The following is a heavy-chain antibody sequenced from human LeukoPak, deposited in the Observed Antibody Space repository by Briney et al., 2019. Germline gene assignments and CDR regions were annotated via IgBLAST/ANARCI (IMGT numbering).Heavy chain of an antibody. CDR1: GYTSINHD. D-gene: IGHD6-6*01. Sequence: ASVKVSXKASGYTSINHDINWVRQAAGQGLEWMGWMNPRTGVTQYAQKFRGRVNMTGDSSLSTAYMDLSGLTSDDTAVYYCAREGEYSYGYVHYFYYMDVWGKGTTVTVSS. CDR2: MNPRTGVT. CDR3: AREGEYSYGYVHYFYYMDV. J-gene: IGHJ6*03. V-gene: IGHV1-8*01.